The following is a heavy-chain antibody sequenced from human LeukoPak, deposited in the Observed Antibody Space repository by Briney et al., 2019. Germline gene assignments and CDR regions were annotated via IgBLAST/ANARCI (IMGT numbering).Heavy chain of an antibody. D-gene: IGHD1-26*01. CDR3: ARHAIYSGDYSFWFDP. CDR2: IYYSVGT. J-gene: IGHJ5*02. CDR1: GGSIGSYY. Sequence: SDTLSLTCTVSGGSIGSYYWSWIRQPPGKGLEWIAYIYYSVGTNYNPSLKSRASISLDTSKNLCSLRLSSVTAADTAVYYCARHAIYSGDYSFWFDPWGLGTLVTVSS. V-gene: IGHV4-59*08.